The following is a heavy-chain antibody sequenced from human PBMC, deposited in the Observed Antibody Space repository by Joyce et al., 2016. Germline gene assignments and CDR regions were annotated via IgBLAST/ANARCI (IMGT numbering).Heavy chain of an antibody. J-gene: IGHJ6*02. Sequence: EAQLVESGGALVQPGESVKPSCAASGLTFTTFWMGWARQAPGKGLEWVANINEDGSDQYYVDSVRGRFTISRDNAKNSLYLQMTSPRAEDTAVYYCARGRGMGVWGQGTTVIVSS. V-gene: IGHV3-7*03. CDR3: ARGRGMGV. CDR1: GLTFTTFW. CDR2: INEDGSDQ.